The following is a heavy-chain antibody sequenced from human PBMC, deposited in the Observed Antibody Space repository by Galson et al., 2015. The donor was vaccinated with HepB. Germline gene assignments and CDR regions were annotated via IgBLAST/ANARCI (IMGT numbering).Heavy chain of an antibody. CDR3: ARDWGIAVAGTWWFDP. CDR2: ISSSSSYR. V-gene: IGHV3-21*01. J-gene: IGHJ5*02. CDR1: GFTFSSYG. Sequence: SLRLSCAASGFTFSSYGMNWVRQAPGKGLEWVSSISSSSSYRHYADSVKGRFTISRDNAKNSLYLFLNSLGADDTAVYYCARDWGIAVAGTWWFDPWGQGTLVTVSS. D-gene: IGHD6-19*01.